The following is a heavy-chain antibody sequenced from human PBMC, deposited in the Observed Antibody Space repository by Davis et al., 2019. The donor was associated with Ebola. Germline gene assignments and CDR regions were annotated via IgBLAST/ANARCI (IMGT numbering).Heavy chain of an antibody. CDR3: VSRSPRGWATRPPAY. CDR2: ISSSGTST. J-gene: IGHJ4*02. V-gene: IGHV3-23*01. CDR1: GFTFSSYA. D-gene: IGHD1-1*01. Sequence: PGGSLRLSCAASGFTFSSYAMGWVRQAPGKGLQWVSTISSSGTSTFYAGSVRGRFTISRDNSRNTLYLQLFSLRAEDTAVYYCVSRSPRGWATRPPAYWGQGTLVIVSS.